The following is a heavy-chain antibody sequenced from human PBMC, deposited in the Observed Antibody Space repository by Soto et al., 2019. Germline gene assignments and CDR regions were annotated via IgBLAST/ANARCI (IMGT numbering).Heavy chain of an antibody. D-gene: IGHD6-13*01. CDR2: IWYDGSNK. CDR1: GFTFSSYG. CDR3: ARDPPPIAENYFDY. J-gene: IGHJ4*02. Sequence: GGSLRLSCAASGFTFSSYGMHWVRQAPGKGLEWVAVIWYDGSNKYYADSVKGRFTISRDNSKNTLYLQMNSLRAEDTAVYYCARDPPPIAENYFDYWGQGTLVTVSS. V-gene: IGHV3-33*01.